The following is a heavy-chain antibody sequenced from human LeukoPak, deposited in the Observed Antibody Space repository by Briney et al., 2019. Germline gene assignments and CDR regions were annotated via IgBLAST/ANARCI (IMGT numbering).Heavy chain of an antibody. D-gene: IGHD6-13*01. Sequence: ASVKVFCKASGYTFTGYYMHWVRQAPGQGLEWMGRINPNSGGTNYAQKFQGRVTMTRDTSISTAYMELSRLRSDDTAVYYCARGPPRFIAAAGTNFDYWGQGTLVTVSS. V-gene: IGHV1-2*06. CDR1: GYTFTGYY. CDR3: ARGPPRFIAAAGTNFDY. J-gene: IGHJ4*02. CDR2: INPNSGGT.